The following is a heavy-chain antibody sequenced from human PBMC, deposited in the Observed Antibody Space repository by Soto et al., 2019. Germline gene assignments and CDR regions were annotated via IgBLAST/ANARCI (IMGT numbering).Heavy chain of an antibody. J-gene: IGHJ6*03. Sequence: ASVKVSCKASGGTFSSYTISWVRQAPGQGLEWMGRIIPILGIANYAQKFQGRVTITADKSTSTAYMELSSLRSEDTAVYYCETHCSSTSCYAMAPAPYYYMDVCGTAPTVTVSS. D-gene: IGHD2-2*01. CDR3: ETHCSSTSCYAMAPAPYYYMDV. V-gene: IGHV1-69*02. CDR1: GGTFSSYT. CDR2: IIPILGIA.